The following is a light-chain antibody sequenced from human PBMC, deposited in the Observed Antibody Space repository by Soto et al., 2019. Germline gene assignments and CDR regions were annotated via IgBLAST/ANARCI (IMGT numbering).Light chain of an antibody. Sequence: EIVLTQSPGILSLSPGERATLSCRASQTVTSNYLAWYQQKPGQAPRLLISAISSRATGIPDRFSGSGSGTDFTLTISRLEPEDFAVYYCQHYGNSRYTFAQGTKLEIK. CDR3: QHYGNSRYT. CDR1: QTVTSNY. J-gene: IGKJ2*01. V-gene: IGKV3-20*01. CDR2: AIS.